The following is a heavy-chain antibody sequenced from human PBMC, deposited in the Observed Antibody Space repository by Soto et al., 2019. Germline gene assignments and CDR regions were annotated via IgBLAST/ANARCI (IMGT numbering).Heavy chain of an antibody. J-gene: IGHJ2*01. CDR3: ARDPDYGGNLPHWYFDL. CDR1: GGTFSSYA. V-gene: IGHV1-69*12. D-gene: IGHD4-17*01. Sequence: QVQLVQSGAEVKKPGSSVKVSCKASGGTFSSYAISWVRQAPGQGLEWMGGIIPIFGTANYAQKFQGRVTITADESTRTAYMELSSLRSEDTAVYYCARDPDYGGNLPHWYFDLWGRGTLVTVSS. CDR2: IIPIFGTA.